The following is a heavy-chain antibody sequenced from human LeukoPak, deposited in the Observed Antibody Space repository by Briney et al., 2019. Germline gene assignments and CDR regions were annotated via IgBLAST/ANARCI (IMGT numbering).Heavy chain of an antibody. J-gene: IGHJ5*02. CDR2: INPNSGGT. V-gene: IGHV1-2*04. CDR3: ARSIAAAGTVWFDP. CDR1: GYTFTGYY. Sequence: ASVKVSCKASGYTFTGYYMHWVRRAPGQGLEWMGWINPNSGGTNYAQKFQGWVTMTRDTSISTAYMELSRLRSDDTAVYYCARSIAAAGTVWFDPWGQGTLVTVSS. D-gene: IGHD6-13*01.